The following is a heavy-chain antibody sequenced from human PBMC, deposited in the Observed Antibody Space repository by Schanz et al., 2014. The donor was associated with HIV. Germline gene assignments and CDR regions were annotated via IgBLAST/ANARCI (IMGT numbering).Heavy chain of an antibody. V-gene: IGHV3-7*03. D-gene: IGHD3-3*01. CDR3: AKRIIFGVVFPANFDY. CDR1: GFTFSSYW. J-gene: IGHJ4*02. CDR2: TKEDGSEK. Sequence: EVQLVESGGGLVQPGGSLRLSCAASGFTFSSYWMSWVREAPGKGLEWVANTKEDGSEKNYVDSVKGRFTISRDNAKNSLYLQMNSLRAEDTAVYYCAKRIIFGVVFPANFDYWGQGTLVTVSS.